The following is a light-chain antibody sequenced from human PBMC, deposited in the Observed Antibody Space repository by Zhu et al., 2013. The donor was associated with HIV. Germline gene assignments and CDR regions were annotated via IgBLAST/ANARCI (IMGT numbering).Light chain of an antibody. CDR3: QQYYNYPYN. CDR1: QRISTF. V-gene: IGKV1-9*01. CDR2: GAS. Sequence: DIQLTQSPSFLSASVGDRVTITCRASQRISTFLAWYQQKPGKAPQLLIYGASTLEGGVPSRFSGSGSGAEFTLTISSLQPEDFATYYCQQYYNYPYNFGQGTKLEIK. J-gene: IGKJ2*01.